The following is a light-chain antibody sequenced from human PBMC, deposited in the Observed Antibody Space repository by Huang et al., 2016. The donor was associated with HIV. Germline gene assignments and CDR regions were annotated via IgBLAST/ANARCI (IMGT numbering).Light chain of an antibody. CDR3: QQYGTSSIT. Sequence: IQMTQSPSTLSASVGDRVTITCRARQTISSWLAWYQQKPGKAPKLLIYKASSLESGVPSRFSGSGSGTDFTLTISSLQPDDFATYYCQQYGTSSITFGQGTRLDIK. J-gene: IGKJ5*01. CDR2: KAS. CDR1: QTISSW. V-gene: IGKV1-5*03.